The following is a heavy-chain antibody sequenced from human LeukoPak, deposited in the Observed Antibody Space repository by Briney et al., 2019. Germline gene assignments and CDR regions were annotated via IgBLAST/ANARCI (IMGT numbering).Heavy chain of an antibody. CDR1: GFTFSSYA. J-gene: IGHJ4*02. CDR3: ARTWEPQDEYYFDY. CDR2: ISYDGSNK. D-gene: IGHD1-26*01. Sequence: GGSLRLSCAASGFTFSSYAMHWVRQAPGKGLEWVAVISYDGSNKYYADSVKGRFTISRDNSKNTLYLQMNSLRAEDTAVYYCARTWEPQDEYYFDYWGQGTLVTVSP. V-gene: IGHV3-30-3*01.